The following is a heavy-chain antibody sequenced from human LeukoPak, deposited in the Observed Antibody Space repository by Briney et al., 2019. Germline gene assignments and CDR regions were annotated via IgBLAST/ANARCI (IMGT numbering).Heavy chain of an antibody. CDR2: ISGYNGDT. CDR3: ARDRELRWGYYYGLDV. CDR1: GYTFTSYG. J-gene: IGHJ6*02. Sequence: ASVKVSCKAFGYTFTSYGISWVRQAPGQGLEWMGWISGYNGDTNYAQKLQGRVTMTTDTSTSTAYMDLRSLRSDDTAVYFCARDRELRWGYYYGLDVWGQGTTVTVSS. V-gene: IGHV1-18*01. D-gene: IGHD4-23*01.